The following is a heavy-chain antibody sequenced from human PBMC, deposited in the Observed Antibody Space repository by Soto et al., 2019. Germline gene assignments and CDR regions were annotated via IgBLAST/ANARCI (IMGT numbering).Heavy chain of an antibody. J-gene: IGHJ4*02. CDR1: GDSLSSGSYY. D-gene: IGHD6-19*01. V-gene: IGHV4-39*01. Sequence: QLQLQESGPGLVKPSETLTLTCTVSGDSLSSGSYYWGWIRQPPGKGLEWIGSIPYSGNTYYNPSLKTRVTLSVDASKNEFSLKLSSVTAADTAVYYCARPFAAQTVAGFDSWGQGTLVTVSS. CDR3: ARPFAAQTVAGFDS. CDR2: IPYSGNT.